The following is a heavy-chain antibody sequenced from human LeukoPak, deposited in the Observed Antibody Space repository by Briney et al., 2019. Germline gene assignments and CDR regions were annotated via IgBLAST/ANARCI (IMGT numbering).Heavy chain of an antibody. CDR1: GFTFTKFW. CDR3: ARETPDSSSWTAFDY. D-gene: IGHD6-13*01. CDR2: IQEDGKKE. Sequence: GGSLRLSCEASGFTFTKFWMSWVRQAPGKGLEWVANIQEDGKKENYVDSVRGRFTISRDNAENSLFLQMNSLRAEDTAVYYCARETPDSSSWTAFDYWGQGTLVTVSS. J-gene: IGHJ4*02. V-gene: IGHV3-7*01.